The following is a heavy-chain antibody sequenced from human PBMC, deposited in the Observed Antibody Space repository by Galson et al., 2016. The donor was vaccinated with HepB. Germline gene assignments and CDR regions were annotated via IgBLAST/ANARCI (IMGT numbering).Heavy chain of an antibody. CDR3: ARGGASCSGGSCYFWFDP. CDR1: GFTFGSYS. Sequence: SLRLSCAASGFTFGSYSMSWVRQAPGKGLEWVSYISSSSITVYYADSVKGRFTISRDNAKNSLYLQMNSLRAEDTAVYYCARGGASCSGGSCYFWFDPWGQGTPVTVSS. CDR2: ISSSSITV. V-gene: IGHV3-48*01. J-gene: IGHJ5*02. D-gene: IGHD2-15*01.